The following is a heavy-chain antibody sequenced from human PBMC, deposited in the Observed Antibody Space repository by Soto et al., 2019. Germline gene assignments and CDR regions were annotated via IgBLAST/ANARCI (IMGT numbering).Heavy chain of an antibody. CDR1: GFTFDDYA. CDR3: RNDFQAQAVAGHLPSLSFDY. CDR2: ISWNSGSI. Sequence: GGSLTLSCAASGFTFDDYAMHWVRQAQGQGLERVSGISWNSGSIGYADSVKGRFTISRDNAKNSLYLQMNSLRAEDTALYYCRNDFQAQAVAGHLPSLSFDYCGQGTM. D-gene: IGHD6-19*01. V-gene: IGHV3-9*01. J-gene: IGHJ4*02.